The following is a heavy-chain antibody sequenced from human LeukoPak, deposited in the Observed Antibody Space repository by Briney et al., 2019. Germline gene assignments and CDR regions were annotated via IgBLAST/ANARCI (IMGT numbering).Heavy chain of an antibody. J-gene: IGHJ4*02. CDR2: IGSSGVST. V-gene: IGHV3-23*01. Sequence: GGSLRLSCAASGFTFSSYWMSWVRQAPGKGLEWVSAIGSSGVSTYYADSVKARFTISRDNSKNTLYLQMNSLRAEDTALYYCVKDLENCGGDCYLLQFWGQGTLVTVSS. D-gene: IGHD2-21*02. CDR3: VKDLENCGGDCYLLQF. CDR1: GFTFSSYW.